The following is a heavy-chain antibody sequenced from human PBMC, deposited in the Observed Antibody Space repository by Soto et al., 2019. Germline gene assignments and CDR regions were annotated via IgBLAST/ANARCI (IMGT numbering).Heavy chain of an antibody. CDR3: AQDSYDYVSGTHHFAQN. J-gene: IGHJ4*02. Sequence: PSETLSLTCTVSGDSVTNDYFYWSWIRQPPGKGLEWIGYIYYTGSTNYNPSLKSRVTISVDTSKDQFPLKLFSATTADTAVYYCAQDSYDYVSGTHHFAQNWGRGTLVTVSS. CDR1: GDSVTNDYFY. D-gene: IGHD3-16*01. V-gene: IGHV4-61*01. CDR2: IYYTGST.